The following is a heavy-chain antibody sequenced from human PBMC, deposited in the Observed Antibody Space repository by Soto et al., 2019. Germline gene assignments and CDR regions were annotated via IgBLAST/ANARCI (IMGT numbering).Heavy chain of an antibody. V-gene: IGHV1-18*01. D-gene: IGHD3-22*01. CDR2: INCYNGNT. CDR3: ASGDSSGYYDLNH. CDR1: GYTFTSYG. Sequence: QVQVVQSGAEVKKPGASVKVSCKTSGYTFTSYGISWVRQAPGQGLEWMGWINCYNGNTNYARKLQGRVTMTTDAPTNTAYMELRGLRSDDTAVYYCASGDSSGYYDLNHWGQGTLVTVSS. J-gene: IGHJ5*02.